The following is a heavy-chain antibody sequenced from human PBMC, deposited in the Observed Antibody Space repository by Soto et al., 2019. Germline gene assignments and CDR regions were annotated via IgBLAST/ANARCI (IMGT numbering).Heavy chain of an antibody. CDR3: AKDRGYQLPWGMDV. J-gene: IGHJ6*02. CDR1: GFTFSSFA. D-gene: IGHD2-2*01. Sequence: PGGSLRLSCAASGFTFSSFAMSWVRQAPGKGLDWVSAISGSGGSTYSADSVKGRFTISRDYSKNTLYLQMSTLRVEDTAAYYCAKDRGYQLPWGMDVWGQGTTVTVSS. V-gene: IGHV3-23*01. CDR2: ISGSGGST.